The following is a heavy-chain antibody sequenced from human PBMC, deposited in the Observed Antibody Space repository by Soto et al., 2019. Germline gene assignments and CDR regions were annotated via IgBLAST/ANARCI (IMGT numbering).Heavy chain of an antibody. D-gene: IGHD3-22*01. V-gene: IGHV3-23*01. CDR3: AKVYRDSSGYYRFYYYYGMDV. J-gene: IGHJ6*02. Sequence: GSLRLSCAASGFTFSSYAMSWVRQAPGKGLEWVSAISGSGGSTYYADSVKGRFTISRDNSKNTLYLQMNSLRAEDTAVYYCAKVYRDSSGYYRFYYYYGMDVWGQGTTVTVSS. CDR2: ISGSGGST. CDR1: GFTFSSYA.